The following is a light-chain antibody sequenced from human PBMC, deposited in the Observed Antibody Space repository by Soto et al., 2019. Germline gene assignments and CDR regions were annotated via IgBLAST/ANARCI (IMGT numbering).Light chain of an antibody. V-gene: IGKV3D-20*02. Sequence: EIVLTQSPGTLSLSPGERATLSCRASQSVSSSYLAWYQQKPGQAPRLLIYGASSRATGIPDRFSGSGSGTEFTLTISRMEPEDFAVYYCQQRSSWGTFGHGTKVDIK. J-gene: IGKJ1*01. CDR2: GAS. CDR3: QQRSSWGT. CDR1: QSVSSSY.